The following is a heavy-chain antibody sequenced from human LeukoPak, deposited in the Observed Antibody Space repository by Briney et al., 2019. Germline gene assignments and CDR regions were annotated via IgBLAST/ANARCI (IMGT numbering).Heavy chain of an antibody. CDR1: GFTFSSYA. Sequence: GGSLRLSCSASGFTFSSYAMHWVRQAPGKGLEYVSAISSHGGSTYYADSVKGRFTISRDNSKNTLYLQMSSLRADDTAVHYCVKDEAPYYYDSSGYYFGDWGQGTLVTVSS. CDR3: VKDEAPYYYDSSGYYFGD. V-gene: IGHV3-64D*09. CDR2: ISSHGGST. J-gene: IGHJ4*02. D-gene: IGHD3-22*01.